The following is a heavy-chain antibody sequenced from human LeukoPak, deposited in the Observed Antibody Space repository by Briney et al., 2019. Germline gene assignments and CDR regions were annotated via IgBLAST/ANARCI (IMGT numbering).Heavy chain of an antibody. V-gene: IGHV3-64*01. CDR1: GFTFSSYW. D-gene: IGHD3-9*01. J-gene: IGHJ4*02. CDR2: ISSNGGST. CDR3: ARDKGYDILTGYSDY. Sequence: GGSLRLSCAASGFTFSSYWMSWVRQAPGKGLEYVSAISSNGGSTYYANSVKGRFTISRDNSKNTLYLQMGSLRAEDMAVYYCARDKGYDILTGYSDYWGQGTLVTVSS.